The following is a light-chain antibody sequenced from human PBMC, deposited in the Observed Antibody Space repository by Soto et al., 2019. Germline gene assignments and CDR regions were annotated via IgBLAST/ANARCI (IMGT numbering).Light chain of an antibody. CDR3: QQYGSSQSVT. CDR1: QSVSSNY. CDR2: DAF. J-gene: IGKJ4*01. Sequence: DIVLTQSPCTLSLSPGERATFSCRASQSVSSNYLAWYQQKPGQAARILIYDAFKRATGVPDRFSGSGSGTDFSPTISSMEHEDFVVYYCQQYGSSQSVTFGGGTKVDIK. V-gene: IGKV3-20*01.